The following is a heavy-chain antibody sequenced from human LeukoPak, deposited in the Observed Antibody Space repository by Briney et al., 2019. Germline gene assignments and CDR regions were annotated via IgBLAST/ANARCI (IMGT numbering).Heavy chain of an antibody. CDR1: GFSVSSNY. D-gene: IGHD2-15*01. CDR2: ISSSSSYI. Sequence: GGSLRLSCAASGFSVSSNYMNWVRQAPGKGLEWVSSISSSSSYIYYADSVKGRFTISRDNAKNSLYLQMNSLRAEDTAAYYCARAGLPAFRMVVAATRAKGSNWFDPWGQGTLVTVSS. V-gene: IGHV3-21*01. J-gene: IGHJ5*02. CDR3: ARAGLPAFRMVVAATRAKGSNWFDP.